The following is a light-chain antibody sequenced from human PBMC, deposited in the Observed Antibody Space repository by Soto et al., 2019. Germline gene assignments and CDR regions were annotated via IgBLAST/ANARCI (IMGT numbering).Light chain of an antibody. V-gene: IGKV1-5*03. CDR3: QQYNSYVT. CDR2: KAS. J-gene: IGKJ4*01. CDR1: QSISSW. Sequence: DIQMTQSPSTLSASVGDRVTITCRASQSISSWLAWYQQKPGKAPKLLIYKASSLESGVPSRFIGSGSGTEFTLTISRLQPDDFATYYCQQYNSYVTFGGGTKVEIK.